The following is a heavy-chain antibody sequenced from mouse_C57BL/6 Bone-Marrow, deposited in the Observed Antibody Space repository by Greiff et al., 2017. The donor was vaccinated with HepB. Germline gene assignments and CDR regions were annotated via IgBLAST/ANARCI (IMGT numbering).Heavy chain of an antibody. CDR2: IDPEDGDT. CDR1: GFNIKDYY. J-gene: IGHJ4*01. V-gene: IGHV14-1*01. Sequence: EVQLVESGAELVRPGASVKLSCTASGFNIKDYYMHWVKQRPEQGLEWIGRIDPEDGDTEYAPKFQGKATMTADTSSNTAYLQLSSLTSEDTAVYYCTRGYGSSPYYAMDYWGQGTSVTVSS. CDR3: TRGYGSSPYYAMDY. D-gene: IGHD1-1*01.